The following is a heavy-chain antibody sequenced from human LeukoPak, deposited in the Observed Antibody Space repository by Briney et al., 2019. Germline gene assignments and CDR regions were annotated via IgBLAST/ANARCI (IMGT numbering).Heavy chain of an antibody. D-gene: IGHD2-2*02. CDR2: IYYSGST. CDR1: GGSISSSSYY. CDR3: ARPVVPAAIGYFQH. V-gene: IGHV4-39*01. J-gene: IGHJ1*01. Sequence: SETLSLTCTVSGGSISSSSYYWGWIRQPPGKGLEWIGSIYYSGSTYYNPSLKSRVTISVDTSKNQFSLKLSSVTAADTAVYYCARPVVPAAIGYFQHWGQGTLVTVSS.